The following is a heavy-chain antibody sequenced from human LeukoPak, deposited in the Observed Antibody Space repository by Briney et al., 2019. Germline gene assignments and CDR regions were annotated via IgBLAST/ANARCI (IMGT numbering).Heavy chain of an antibody. CDR2: ISSDGSNT. CDR1: GFTFRSYA. V-gene: IGHV3-30-3*01. Sequence: PGGSLRLSCGVSGFTFRSYAMHWVRQAPGKGLEWVAIISSDGSNTYQADSVEGRFTISRDNSKDTLYLQVSSLRAEDTAVYYCAKGRGASAGYSPDSWGQGTLVTVSS. CDR3: AKGRGASAGYSPDS. J-gene: IGHJ4*02. D-gene: IGHD6-19*01.